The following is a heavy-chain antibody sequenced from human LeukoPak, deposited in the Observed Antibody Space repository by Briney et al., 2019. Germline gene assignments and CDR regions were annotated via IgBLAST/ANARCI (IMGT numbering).Heavy chain of an antibody. CDR1: GYTLTESS. D-gene: IGHD1-1*01. J-gene: IGHJ4*02. Sequence: ASVKVSCKVSGYTLTESSMHWVRQAPGKGLEWMGGFDPEDGETIYAQKFQGRVTMTEDTSTATAYMELSSLRSEDTAVYYCATEELERGWAYFDYWGQGTLVTVSS. CDR2: FDPEDGET. CDR3: ATEELERGWAYFDY. V-gene: IGHV1-24*01.